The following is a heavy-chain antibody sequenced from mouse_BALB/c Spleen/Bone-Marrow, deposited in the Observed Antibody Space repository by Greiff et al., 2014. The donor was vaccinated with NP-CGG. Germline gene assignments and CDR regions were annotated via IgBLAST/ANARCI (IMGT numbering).Heavy chain of an antibody. J-gene: IGHJ4*01. CDR2: SRNKANDYTT. CDR3: ARDYYYGAMDY. Sequence: VHVKQSGGGLAQPGGSLRLSCATSGFTFSDFYMEWVRQPPGKRLEWIAASRNKANDYTTEYSASVKGRFIVSRDTSQSILYLQMKALRAEDTAIYYCARDYYYGAMDYWGQGTSVTVSS. V-gene: IGHV7-1*02. D-gene: IGHD1-1*01. CDR1: GFTFSDFY.